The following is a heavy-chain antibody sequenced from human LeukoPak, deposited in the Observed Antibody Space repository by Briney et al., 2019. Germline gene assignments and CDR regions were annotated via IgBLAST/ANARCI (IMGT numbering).Heavy chain of an antibody. V-gene: IGHV4-38-2*01. CDR2: NYHSGST. Sequence: SETLSLTCAVSGYSISSGYYWGWIRQPPGKGLEWIGSNYHSGSTYYNPSLKSRVTISVDTSKNQFSLKLSSVTAADTAVYYCASGPPVDVWGKGTTVTVSS. J-gene: IGHJ6*04. CDR1: GYSISSGYY. CDR3: ASGPPVDV.